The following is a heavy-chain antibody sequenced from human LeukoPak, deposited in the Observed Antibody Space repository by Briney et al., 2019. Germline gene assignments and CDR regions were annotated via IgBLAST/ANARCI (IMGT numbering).Heavy chain of an antibody. D-gene: IGHD3-10*01. Sequence: PGRSLRLSCAASGFTFSSSPVHWVRQAPGKGLEWVAVISYDGNNKYYADSVKGRFTISRDNSKNTLYLQMDSLRAEDTAVYYCARDREQFGYYYYMDVWGKGTTVTVSS. V-gene: IGHV3-30-3*01. CDR3: ARDREQFGYYYYMDV. CDR2: ISYDGNNK. J-gene: IGHJ6*03. CDR1: GFTFSSSP.